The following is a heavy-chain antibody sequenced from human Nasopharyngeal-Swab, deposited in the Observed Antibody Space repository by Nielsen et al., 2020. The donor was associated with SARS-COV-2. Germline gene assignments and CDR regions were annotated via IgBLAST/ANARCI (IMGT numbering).Heavy chain of an antibody. CDR2: INPSGGST. V-gene: IGHV1-46*01. CDR3: ARDQKYSGYDGSGY. D-gene: IGHD5-12*01. J-gene: IGHJ4*02. Sequence: VRQMPGKGLEWMGIINPSGGSTSYAQKFQGRVTMTRDMSTSTVYMELSSLRSEDTAVYYCARDQKYSGYDGSGYWGQGTLVTVSS.